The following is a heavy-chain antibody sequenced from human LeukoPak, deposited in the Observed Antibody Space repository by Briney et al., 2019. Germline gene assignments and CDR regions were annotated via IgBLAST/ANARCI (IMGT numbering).Heavy chain of an antibody. CDR1: GFTFSSYS. CDR2: ISTSSSYI. D-gene: IGHD3-10*01. Sequence: GGSLRLSCTASGFTFSSYSMNWVRQAPGKGLEWVSSISTSSSYIYYADSVKGRFTISRDNSKNTLYLQMNSLRAEDTAVYYCAKERETGSNYYYMDVWGKGTTVTISS. J-gene: IGHJ6*03. CDR3: AKERETGSNYYYMDV. V-gene: IGHV3-21*01.